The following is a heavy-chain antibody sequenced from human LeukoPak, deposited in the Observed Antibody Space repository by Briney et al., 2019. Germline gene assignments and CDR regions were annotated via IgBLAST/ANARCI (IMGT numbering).Heavy chain of an antibody. J-gene: IGHJ5*02. CDR3: ARITMVRGVTQFDP. CDR2: ITYSGSYI. Sequence: PGGSLRLSCVASGFTFNSYTMNWVRQAPGKGLEWVSSITYSGSYIYYADSVKGRFTISRDNAKNSLYLQMNSLRAEDTAVYYCARITMVRGVTQFDPWGQGTLVTVSS. CDR1: GFTFNSYT. D-gene: IGHD3-10*01. V-gene: IGHV3-21*04.